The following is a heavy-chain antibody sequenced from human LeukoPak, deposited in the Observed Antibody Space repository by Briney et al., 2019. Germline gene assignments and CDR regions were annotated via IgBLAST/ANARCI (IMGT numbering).Heavy chain of an antibody. V-gene: IGHV1-2*02. CDR1: GYTFTGYD. D-gene: IGHD5-12*01. Sequence: GSVTVSCKASGYTFTGYDMNWVRQAPGKGLEWMGWIYRKSGGTKYAQAFQGRVTMTRDTSISTVYMELSMLRSHDTAVYYCARVGLSGYDLNWFDPWGQGTLVIVSS. CDR2: IYRKSGGT. CDR3: ARVGLSGYDLNWFDP. J-gene: IGHJ5*02.